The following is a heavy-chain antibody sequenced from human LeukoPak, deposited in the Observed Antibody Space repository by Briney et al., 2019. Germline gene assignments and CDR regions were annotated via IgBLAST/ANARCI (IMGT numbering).Heavy chain of an antibody. D-gene: IGHD2-15*01. V-gene: IGHV4-59*08. CDR2: IYYSGST. Sequence: SETLSLTCTVSGGSISSYYWSWIRQPPGKGLEWIGYIYYSGSTNYNPSLKSRVTISVDTSKNQFSLKLSSVTAADTAVYYCARHRWLLPELPDYFDYWGQGTLVTVSA. CDR3: ARHRWLLPELPDYFDY. J-gene: IGHJ4*02. CDR1: GGSISSYY.